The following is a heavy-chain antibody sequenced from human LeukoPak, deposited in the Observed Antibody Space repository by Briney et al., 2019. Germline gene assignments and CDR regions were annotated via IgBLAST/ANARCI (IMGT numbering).Heavy chain of an antibody. J-gene: IGHJ5*02. V-gene: IGHV4-34*01. CDR2: INHSGST. D-gene: IGHD6-25*01. CDR3: ATSDDAAGTS. CDR1: GGSFSGYY. Sequence: PSETLSLTCAVYGGSFSGYYWSWIRQPPGKGLEWIGEINHSGSTNYNPSLKSRVTISVDTSKNQFSLKLSSVTAADTAVYYCATSDDAAGTSWGQGTLVTVSS.